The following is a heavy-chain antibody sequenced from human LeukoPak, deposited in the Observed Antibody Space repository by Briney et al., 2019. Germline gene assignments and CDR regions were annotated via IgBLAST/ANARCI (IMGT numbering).Heavy chain of an antibody. V-gene: IGHV3-30-3*01. CDR3: AGVVGGIAAESGSFDI. J-gene: IGHJ3*02. CDR2: ISYDGSNK. CDR1: GFTFSSYA. D-gene: IGHD6-13*01. Sequence: PGGSLRLSCAASGFTFSSYAMHWVRQAPGKGLEWVAVISYDGSNKYYADSAKGRFTISRDNSKNTLYLQMNSLRAEDTAVYYCAGVVGGIAAESGSFDIWGQGTMVTVSS.